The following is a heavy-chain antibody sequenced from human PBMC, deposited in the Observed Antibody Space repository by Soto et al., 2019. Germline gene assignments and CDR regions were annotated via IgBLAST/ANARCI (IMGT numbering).Heavy chain of an antibody. V-gene: IGHV3-74*01. D-gene: IGHD2-15*01. CDR3: ARDQGYCSGGSCYVAGY. CDR1: GFTFISYW. Sequence: GGSLRLSCAASGFTFISYWMHWVRQAPGKGLVWVSRINSDGSSTGYADSVMGRFTISRDNAKNTLYLQMNSLRAEDTAVYYCARDQGYCSGGSCYVAGYWGQGT. CDR2: INSDGSST. J-gene: IGHJ4*02.